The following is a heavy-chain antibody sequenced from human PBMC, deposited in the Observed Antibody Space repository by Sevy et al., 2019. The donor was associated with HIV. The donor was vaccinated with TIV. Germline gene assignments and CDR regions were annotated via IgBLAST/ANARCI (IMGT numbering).Heavy chain of an antibody. CDR2: IYKTGST. Sequence: SETLSLSCSVSGGSVSSGTYYWSWIRQPPGKGLEWIGHIYKTGSTNYKLSLQSRVPISVDTSTNQFSLRLRSVTAADTAVYYCARVPRGQLWYSGSLGGYYYHMDVWGKGTTVTVSS. CDR1: GGSVSSGTYY. D-gene: IGHD3-16*01. CDR3: ARVPRGQLWYSGSLGGYYYHMDV. J-gene: IGHJ6*03. V-gene: IGHV4-61*01.